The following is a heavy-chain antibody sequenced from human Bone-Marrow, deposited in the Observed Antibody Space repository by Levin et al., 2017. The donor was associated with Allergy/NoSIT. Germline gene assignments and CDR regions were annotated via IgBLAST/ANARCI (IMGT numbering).Heavy chain of an antibody. CDR3: AREALDSSGWYAPYFDY. CDR1: GYTFTSYG. Sequence: ASVKVSCKASGYTFTSYGISWVRQAPGQGLEWMGWISAYNGNTNYAQKLQGRVTMTTDTSTSTAYMELRSLRSDDTAVYYCAREALDSSGWYAPYFDYWGQGTLVTVSS. V-gene: IGHV1-18*01. J-gene: IGHJ4*02. D-gene: IGHD6-19*01. CDR2: ISAYNGNT.